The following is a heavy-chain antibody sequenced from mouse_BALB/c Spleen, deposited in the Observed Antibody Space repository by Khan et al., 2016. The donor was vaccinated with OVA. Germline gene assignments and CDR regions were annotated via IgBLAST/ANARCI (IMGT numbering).Heavy chain of an antibody. V-gene: IGHV1-7*01. CDR1: GYTFSTYW. J-gene: IGHJ2*01. Sequence: QVQLKESGAELAKPGASVKMSCKASGYTFSTYWIHWVKQRPGQGLEWIGYINPSSGYTYYNQRFNDKATLTADKSSSTVYMQLSSLTSEDSAVYYCARDRINYWGQGTTLTVSS. CDR2: INPSSGYT. CDR3: ARDRINY.